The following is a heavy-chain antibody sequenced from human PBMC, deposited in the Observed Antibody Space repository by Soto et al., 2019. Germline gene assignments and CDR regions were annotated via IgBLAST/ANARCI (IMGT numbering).Heavy chain of an antibody. CDR1: GFTFSSYA. CDR3: AKTKIARYGDYTTSYYYGMDV. D-gene: IGHD4-17*01. V-gene: IGHV3-23*01. J-gene: IGHJ6*02. CDR2: ISGSGGST. Sequence: GGSLRLSCAASGFTFSSYAMSWVRQAPGKGLEWVSAISGSGGSTYYADSVKGRFTISRDNSKNTLYLQMNSLRAEDTAVYYCAKTKIARYGDYTTSYYYGMDVWGQGTTVTVSS.